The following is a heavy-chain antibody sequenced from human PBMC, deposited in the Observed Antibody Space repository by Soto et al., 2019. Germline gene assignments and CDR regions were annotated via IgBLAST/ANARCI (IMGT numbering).Heavy chain of an antibody. J-gene: IGHJ5*02. CDR2: IWYDGSNK. CDR3: ARSGEWLRLGWFDP. D-gene: IGHD6-19*01. Sequence: QVQLVESGGGVVQPGRSLRLSCAASGFTFSSYGMHWVRQAPGKGLEWVAVIWYDGSNKYYADSMKGRFPISRDNSKNTLYLQMNSLRAEDTAGYYCARSGEWLRLGWFDPWGQGTLVTVSS. CDR1: GFTFSSYG. V-gene: IGHV3-33*01.